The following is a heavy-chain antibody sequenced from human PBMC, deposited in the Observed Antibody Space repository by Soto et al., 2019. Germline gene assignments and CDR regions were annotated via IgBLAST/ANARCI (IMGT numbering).Heavy chain of an antibody. CDR1: GYTFTGYY. Sequence: GASVKVSCKASGYTFTGYYMHWVRQAPGQGLEWMGWINPNSGGTNYAQKFQGWVTMTRDTSISTAYMELSRLRSDDTAVYYCARDLGVTTIHWYYYYYYGMYVWGQGTTVPVS. CDR3: ARDLGVTTIHWYYYYYYGMYV. CDR2: INPNSGGT. V-gene: IGHV1-2*04. J-gene: IGHJ6*02. D-gene: IGHD4-4*01.